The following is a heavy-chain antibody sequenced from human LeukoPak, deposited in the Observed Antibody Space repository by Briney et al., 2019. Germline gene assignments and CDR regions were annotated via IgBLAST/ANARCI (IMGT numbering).Heavy chain of an antibody. J-gene: IGHJ5*02. V-gene: IGHV3-48*04. CDR1: GFTFSSYS. CDR3: ATSIAAAGKRWFDP. Sequence: GSLRLSCAASGFTFSSYSMIWVRQAPGKGLEWISYISSSSSTISYADSVKGRFTISRDNAKNSLYLQMNSLRAEDTAVYYCATSIAAAGKRWFDPWGQGTLVTVSS. CDR2: ISSSSSTI. D-gene: IGHD6-13*01.